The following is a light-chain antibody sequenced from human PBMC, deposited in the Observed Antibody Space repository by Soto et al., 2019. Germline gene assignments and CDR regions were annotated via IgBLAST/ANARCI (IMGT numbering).Light chain of an antibody. Sequence: DIQMTQSPSSLSASVGDRVTITCQASQDISNYLNWYQQKPGKAPKLLIYDASNLETGVPSRFSGSGSGTDFTFTIRSLQPEAIETYYCQGYDNLPLTFGGGTKVEIK. V-gene: IGKV1-33*01. J-gene: IGKJ4*01. CDR1: QDISNY. CDR3: QGYDNLPLT. CDR2: DAS.